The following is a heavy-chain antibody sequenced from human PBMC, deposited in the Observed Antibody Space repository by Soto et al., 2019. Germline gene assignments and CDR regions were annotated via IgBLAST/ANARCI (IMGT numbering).Heavy chain of an antibody. CDR1: GFTFSSFA. V-gene: IGHV3-30-3*01. J-gene: IGHJ4*02. D-gene: IGHD3-9*01. CDR3: ANQIRYFDWFFPFDY. Sequence: GGSLRLSCAASGFTFSSFAMNWVRQSPGKGLEWVAVISYDGSNKYYADSVKGRFTISRDNSKNTVYLQMSSLKTEDTAVYYCANQIRYFDWFFPFDYWGPGALVTVSS. CDR2: ISYDGSNK.